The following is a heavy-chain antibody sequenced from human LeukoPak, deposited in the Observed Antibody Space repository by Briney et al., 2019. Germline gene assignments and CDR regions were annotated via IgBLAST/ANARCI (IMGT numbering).Heavy chain of an antibody. D-gene: IGHD6-19*01. V-gene: IGHV1-18*01. Sequence: ASVKVSCKASGYTFTSYGIRWVRQAPGQGLEWMGWISTYNGNTNYAQKLQGRVTMTTDTSTSTAYMELRSLRSDDTAVYYCRSGWYGSGTDYWGQGTLVTVSS. J-gene: IGHJ4*02. CDR2: ISTYNGNT. CDR1: GYTFTSYG. CDR3: RSGWYGSGTDY.